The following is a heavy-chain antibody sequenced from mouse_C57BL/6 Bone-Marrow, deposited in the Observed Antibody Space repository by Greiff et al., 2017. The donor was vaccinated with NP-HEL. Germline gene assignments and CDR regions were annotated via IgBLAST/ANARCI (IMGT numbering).Heavy chain of an antibody. CDR3: ARDTRISDKDY. D-gene: IGHD2-4*01. CDR1: GYSITSGYY. CDR2: ISYDGSN. Sequence: EVQRVESGPGLVKPSQSLSLTCSVTGYSITSGYYWNWIRQFPGNKLEWLGYISYDGSNNYNPSLKNRISITRDTSKNQFFLKLNSVTTEDTATYYCARDTRISDKDYWGKGTTLTVSS. J-gene: IGHJ2*01. V-gene: IGHV3-6*01.